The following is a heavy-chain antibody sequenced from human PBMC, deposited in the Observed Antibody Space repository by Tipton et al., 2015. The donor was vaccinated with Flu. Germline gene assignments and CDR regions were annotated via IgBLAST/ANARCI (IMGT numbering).Heavy chain of an antibody. Sequence: TLSLTCTVSGGSISSYYWSWIRQPPGKGLEWIGYIYYSGSTNYNPSLKSRVTISVDTSKNQFSLKLSSVTAADTAVYYCAKAPPLVVVAATSDYWGQGTLVTVSS. CDR2: IYYSGST. CDR3: AKAPPLVVVAATSDY. J-gene: IGHJ4*02. CDR1: GGSISSYY. V-gene: IGHV4-59*01. D-gene: IGHD2-15*01.